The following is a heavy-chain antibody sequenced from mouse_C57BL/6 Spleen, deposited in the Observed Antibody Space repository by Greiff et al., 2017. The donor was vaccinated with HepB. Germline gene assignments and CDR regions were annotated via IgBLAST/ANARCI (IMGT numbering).Heavy chain of an antibody. D-gene: IGHD2-4*01. CDR2: ISSGSSTI. CDR1: GFTFSDYG. J-gene: IGHJ2*01. CDR3: ALYYDYDEGAFDY. Sequence: EVQLVESGGGLVKPGGSLKLSCAASGFTFSDYGMHWVRQAPEKGLEWVAYISSGSSTIYYADTVKGRFTISRDNAKNTPFLQMTSLRSEDTAMYYCALYYDYDEGAFDYWGQGTTLTVSS. V-gene: IGHV5-17*01.